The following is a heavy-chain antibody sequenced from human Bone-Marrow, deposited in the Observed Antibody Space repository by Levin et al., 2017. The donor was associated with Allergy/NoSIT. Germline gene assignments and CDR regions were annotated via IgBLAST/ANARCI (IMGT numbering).Heavy chain of an antibody. V-gene: IGHV3-72*01. Sequence: TGGSLRLSCAASGFTFSDHYMDWVRQAPGKGLEWVGRTRNKAKSYTTEYATSVKGRFSISRDDSKNSLYLQMNSLKTEDTAGYYCARGATATTNYYYGLDVWGQGTTVTVSS. CDR3: ARGATATTNYYYGLDV. D-gene: IGHD4-11*01. J-gene: IGHJ6*02. CDR2: TRNKAKSYTT. CDR1: GFTFSDHY.